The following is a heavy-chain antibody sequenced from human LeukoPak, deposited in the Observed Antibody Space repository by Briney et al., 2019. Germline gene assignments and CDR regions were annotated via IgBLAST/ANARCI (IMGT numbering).Heavy chain of an antibody. CDR3: ARGYGGPGEFGY. CDR2: IYYSGST. J-gene: IGHJ4*02. Sequence: SETLSLTCTVSGGSISSYYWSWIRQPPGKGLEWIGYIYYSGSTNYNPSLKSRVTISVDTSKNQFSLKLSSVTAADTAVYYCARGYGGPGEFGYWGQGTLVTVSS. CDR1: GGSISSYY. V-gene: IGHV4-59*01. D-gene: IGHD3-10*01.